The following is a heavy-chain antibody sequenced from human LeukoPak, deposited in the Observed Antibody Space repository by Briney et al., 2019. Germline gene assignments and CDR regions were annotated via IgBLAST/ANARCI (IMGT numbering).Heavy chain of an antibody. CDR3: AKDHYYGSGSYSLSFDY. CDR2: ISGSGGYT. Sequence: GGSLRLSCVVSGFTFSSYGMGWVRQDPGKGLEWVSGISGSGGYTYYADSVKGRFTISRDNSKNTLYLQMNSLRAEDTAVYYCAKDHYYGSGSYSLSFDYWGQGTLVTVSS. J-gene: IGHJ4*02. V-gene: IGHV3-23*01. D-gene: IGHD3-10*01. CDR1: GFTFSSYG.